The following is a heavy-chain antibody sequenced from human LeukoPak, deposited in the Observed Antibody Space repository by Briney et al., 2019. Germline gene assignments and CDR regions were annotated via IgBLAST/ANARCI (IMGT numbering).Heavy chain of an antibody. V-gene: IGHV3-30*18. CDR3: AKELTMVRGVKGAFDI. CDR2: ISYDGSNK. D-gene: IGHD3-10*01. CDR1: GFTFSSYG. J-gene: IGHJ3*02. Sequence: GRTLRLSCAASGFTFSSYGMHWVPEAPGKGLERVAVISYDGSNKYYADSVKGRFTISRDNSKNTLYLQMNSLRAEDTAVYYCAKELTMVRGVKGAFDIWGQGTMVTVSS.